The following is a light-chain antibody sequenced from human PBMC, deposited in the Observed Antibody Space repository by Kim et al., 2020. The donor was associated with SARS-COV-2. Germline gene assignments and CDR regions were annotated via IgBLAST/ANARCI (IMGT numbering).Light chain of an antibody. CDR3: GSYTSSSTWV. V-gene: IGLV2-14*03. CDR1: SSDVSGYNY. Sequence: QSIDTSCTGTSSDVSGYNYVSCYNQHPDEAPKLMIYEVSKRPSGVSKRFSGSKSSNTASLTISGLQAEDEADYYCGSYTSSSTWVFGGGTQLTVL. J-gene: IGLJ3*02. CDR2: EVS.